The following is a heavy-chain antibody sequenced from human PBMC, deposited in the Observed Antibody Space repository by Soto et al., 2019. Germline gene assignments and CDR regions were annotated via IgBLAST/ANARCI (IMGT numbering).Heavy chain of an antibody. Sequence: QVQLVESGGGVVQHGRSLRLSCAASGFTFSSYGMHWVRQAPGKGLEWVAVISYHGNDKYYAESVKGRFTISRDNFKNTLYLQMDSLRVEDTAVYYCAKDHLLTTVTTVGDWGQGTLVTVSS. D-gene: IGHD4-17*01. CDR1: GFTFSSYG. CDR3: AKDHLLTTVTTVGD. J-gene: IGHJ4*02. V-gene: IGHV3-30*18. CDR2: ISYHGNDK.